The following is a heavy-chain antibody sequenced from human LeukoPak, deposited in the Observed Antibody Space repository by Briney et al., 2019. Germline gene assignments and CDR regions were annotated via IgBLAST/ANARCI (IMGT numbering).Heavy chain of an antibody. CDR2: ISAYNGNT. CDR1: GYTFTSYG. D-gene: IGHD4-23*01. V-gene: IGHV1-18*01. CDR3: ARDQTTVEDLDY. Sequence: VASVKVSCTASGYTFTSYGISWMRQAPGQGLEWMGWISAYNGNTNYAQKLQGRVTMTTDTSTSTAYMELRSLRSDDTAVYYCARDQTTVEDLDYWGQGTLVTVSS. J-gene: IGHJ4*02.